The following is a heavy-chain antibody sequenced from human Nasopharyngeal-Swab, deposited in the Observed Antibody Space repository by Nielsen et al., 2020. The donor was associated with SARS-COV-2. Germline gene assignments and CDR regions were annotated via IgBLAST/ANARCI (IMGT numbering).Heavy chain of an antibody. Sequence: GEFLKISCAASGFTFSSYGMHWVRQAPGKGLEWVAVIWNDGSIKFYADSVKGRFTISRDNSKNTVFLQMNSLRAEDTAVYYCARDQDNALYDWGQGTLVTVSS. D-gene: IGHD2-15*01. J-gene: IGHJ4*02. CDR2: IWNDGSIK. CDR1: GFTFSSYG. V-gene: IGHV3-33*08. CDR3: ARDQDNALYD.